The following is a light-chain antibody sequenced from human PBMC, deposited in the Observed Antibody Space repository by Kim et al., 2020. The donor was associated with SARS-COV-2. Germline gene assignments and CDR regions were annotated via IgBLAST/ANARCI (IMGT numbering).Light chain of an antibody. CDR1: ENIEIW. CDR3: QQYKSLYT. Sequence: LSASVGDRVAITCRSSENIEIWLAWYQVKPGKAPKVLIYKASTLENDVPSRFSGSGSGTEFTLTISSLQPEDFATYYCQQYKSLYTFGQGTKLEI. J-gene: IGKJ2*01. CDR2: KAS. V-gene: IGKV1-5*03.